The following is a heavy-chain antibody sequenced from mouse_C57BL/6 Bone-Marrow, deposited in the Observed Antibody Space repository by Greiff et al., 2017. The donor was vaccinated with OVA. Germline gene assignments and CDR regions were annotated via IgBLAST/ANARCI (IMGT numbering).Heavy chain of an antibody. CDR3: ASITTVLDY. J-gene: IGHJ2*01. V-gene: IGHV1-64*01. CDR2: INPNSGST. CDR1: GYTFTSYW. D-gene: IGHD1-1*01. Sequence: QVQLKQPGAELVKPGASVKLSCKASGYTFTSYWMHWVKQRPGQGLEWIGMINPNSGSTNYNEKFKSKATLTVDKSSSPAYMQLSSLTSEDAAVYYCASITTVLDYWGQGTTLTVSS.